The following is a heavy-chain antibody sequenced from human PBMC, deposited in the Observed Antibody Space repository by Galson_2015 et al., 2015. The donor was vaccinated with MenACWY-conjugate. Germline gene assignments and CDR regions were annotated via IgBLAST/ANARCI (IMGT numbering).Heavy chain of an antibody. J-gene: IGHJ4*02. CDR3: ARSPLRWNDPGPFDY. CDR1: GYSFTSYY. V-gene: IGHV1-46*01. CDR2: IDPVRDTT. D-gene: IGHD1-1*01. Sequence: SVKVSCKASGYSFTSYYIHWVRQAPGQGLEWVGVIDPVRDTTKYAQNFQGRVSMTKDTSTTTVFMELSSLRSEDTAVHYCARSPLRWNDPGPFDYWGQGTLVTVSS.